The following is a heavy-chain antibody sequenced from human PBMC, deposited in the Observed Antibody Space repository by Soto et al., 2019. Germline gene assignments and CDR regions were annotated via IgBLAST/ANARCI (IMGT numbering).Heavy chain of an antibody. CDR2: ISAYNGNT. D-gene: IGHD6-19*01. Sequence: QVQLVQSGAEVKKPGASVKVSCKASGYTFTSYGISWVRQAPGQGLEWMGWISAYNGNTNYAQKLQGRVTMTTDTSTSTAYTELRSLRSDDTAVYYCARDGIAVAGTRDAFDIWGQGTMVTVSS. CDR1: GYTFTSYG. CDR3: ARDGIAVAGTRDAFDI. V-gene: IGHV1-18*01. J-gene: IGHJ3*02.